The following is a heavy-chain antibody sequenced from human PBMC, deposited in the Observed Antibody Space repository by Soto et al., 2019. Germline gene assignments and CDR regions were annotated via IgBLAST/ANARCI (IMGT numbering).Heavy chain of an antibody. CDR1: GFTFSNYW. CDR3: ARDPYSSSWYSWMDV. CDR2: TNSDGRST. Sequence: GSLRLSCAASGFTFSNYWMHWVRQVPGKVLMWVSRTNSDGRSTDSADSVKGRFTISRDNAKNPLYLQMNSLRAEDTAVYYCARDPYSSSWYSWMDVWGQGTTVTVSS. D-gene: IGHD6-13*01. J-gene: IGHJ6*02. V-gene: IGHV3-74*01.